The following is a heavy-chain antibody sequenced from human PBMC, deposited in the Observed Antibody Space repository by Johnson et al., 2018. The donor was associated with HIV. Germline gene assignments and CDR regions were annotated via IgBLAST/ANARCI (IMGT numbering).Heavy chain of an antibody. D-gene: IGHD1-26*01. V-gene: IGHV3-66*02. CDR2: LYSGGSR. Sequence: VQLVESGGGVVQPGGSLRLSCAASGFTVSSSYMSWVRQAPGKGLEWVSVLYSGGSRYYADSVKGRFTISRDNSKNTLYLQMNSLRAEDTAVYYCAREGVGVNAFDIWGQGTMVTVSS. J-gene: IGHJ3*02. CDR3: AREGVGVNAFDI. CDR1: GFTVSSSY.